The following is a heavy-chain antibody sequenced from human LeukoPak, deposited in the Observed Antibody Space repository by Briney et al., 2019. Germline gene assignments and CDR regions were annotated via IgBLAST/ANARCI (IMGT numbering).Heavy chain of an antibody. CDR1: GGSISSGGYY. CDR3: ARGRYYYDSSGYYYPEYYFDY. J-gene: IGHJ4*02. D-gene: IGHD3-22*01. V-gene: IGHV4-30-4*08. Sequence: SSETLSLTCTVSGGSISSGGYYWSWIRQPPGKGLEWIGYIYYSGSTYYNPSLKSRVTISVDTSKNQFSLKLSSVTAADTAVYYCARGRYYYDSSGYYYPEYYFDYWGQGTLVTVSS. CDR2: IYYSGST.